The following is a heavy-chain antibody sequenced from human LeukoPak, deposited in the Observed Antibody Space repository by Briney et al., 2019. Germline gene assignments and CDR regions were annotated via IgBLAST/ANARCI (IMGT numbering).Heavy chain of an antibody. J-gene: IGHJ4*02. Sequence: GGSLRLSCGASGYTFSDYTMNWVRHAPGKGPECSSYISSGGSVMHYADSVKGRFTISRDNVENSLYLQMNSLRVEDTAVYYCTRDLEYWGQGVLVTVSS. CDR3: TRDLEY. CDR1: GYTFSDYT. V-gene: IGHV3-48*01. CDR2: ISSGGSVM.